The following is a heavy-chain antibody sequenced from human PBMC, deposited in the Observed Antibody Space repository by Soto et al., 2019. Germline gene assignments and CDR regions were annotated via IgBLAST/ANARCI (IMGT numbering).Heavy chain of an antibody. D-gene: IGHD2-2*01. J-gene: IGHJ6*02. V-gene: IGHV4-30-4*01. Sequence: NPSETLSLTCTVSGGSISSGDYCWSWIRQPPGKGLEWIGYVYYSGSTYYNPSLKSRVTISVDTSKNQFSLKLSSVTAADTAVYYCARDRVVVVPAANYYYYGMDVWGQGTTVTVSS. CDR1: GGSISSGDYC. CDR3: ARDRVVVVPAANYYYYGMDV. CDR2: VYYSGST.